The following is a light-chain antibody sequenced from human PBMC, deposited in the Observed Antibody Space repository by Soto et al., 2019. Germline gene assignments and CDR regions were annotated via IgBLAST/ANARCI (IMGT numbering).Light chain of an antibody. CDR3: ETWDGNTRV. Sequence: QLVLTQSSSASASLGSSVKLTCTLSSGHSSYIIAWHQQQPGQAPRYLMKLEGSGSYNKGSGVPDRFSGSSSGADRYLTISNLQFEDEADYYCETWDGNTRVFGGGTKVTVL. V-gene: IGLV4-60*02. J-gene: IGLJ3*02. CDR1: SGHSSYI. CDR2: LEGSGSY.